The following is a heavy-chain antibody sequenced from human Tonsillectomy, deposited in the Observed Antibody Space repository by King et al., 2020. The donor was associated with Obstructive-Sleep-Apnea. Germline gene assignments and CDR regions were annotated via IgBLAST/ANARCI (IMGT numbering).Heavy chain of an antibody. Sequence: HVQLVESGGGVVQPGRSLRLSCAASGFTFSNYGMHWVRQAPGEGLEGVAIISYDGSDKYYADSLKGRFTISRDNSKSTLYLQMNSLRPEDTAVYYCGGYNWFDPWGQGTLVTVSS. J-gene: IGHJ5*02. CDR1: GFTFSNYG. CDR2: ISYDGSDK. V-gene: IGHV3-30*03. CDR3: GGYNWFDP. D-gene: IGHD6-13*01.